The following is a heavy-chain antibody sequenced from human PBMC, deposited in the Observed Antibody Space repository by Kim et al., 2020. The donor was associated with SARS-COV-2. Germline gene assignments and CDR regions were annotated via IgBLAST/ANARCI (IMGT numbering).Heavy chain of an antibody. CDR3: AKSLPARKFFDY. V-gene: IGHV3-23*01. J-gene: IGHJ4*02. CDR2: ISPTSDAT. Sequence: GGSLRLSCAASGFTFSSFSMNWVRQAPGKGLEWVSIISPTSDATFYADPVKGRFTISRDNSKNTVFLQMNSLTADDTAIYYCAKSLPARKFFDYWGQGTL. CDR1: GFTFSSFS.